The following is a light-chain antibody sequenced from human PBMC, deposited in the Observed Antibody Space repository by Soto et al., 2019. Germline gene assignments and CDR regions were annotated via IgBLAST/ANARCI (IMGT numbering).Light chain of an antibody. CDR1: SSDVGGSNY. V-gene: IGLV2-8*01. CDR2: EVS. J-gene: IGLJ1*01. Sequence: QSALTQPPSASGSPGQSVTISCTGNSSDVGGSNYVSWYQQHPGKAPKLMIYEVSKRPSGVPDRFSGSKSGNTASLTVSGLQTDDEADYYCSSSADSNNFYVFGTGTKLTVL. CDR3: SSSADSNNFYV.